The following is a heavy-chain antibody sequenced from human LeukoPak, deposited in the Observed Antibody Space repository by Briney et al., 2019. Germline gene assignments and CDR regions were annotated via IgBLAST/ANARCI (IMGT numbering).Heavy chain of an antibody. Sequence: GGSLRLSCAASGFTFRSYWMSWVRQAPGKGLEWVSAISGSGGSTYYADSVKGRFTISRDNSKNTLYLQMNSLRAEDTAVYYCAKAGDFWSGFDYWGQGTLVTVSS. J-gene: IGHJ4*02. CDR3: AKAGDFWSGFDY. CDR2: ISGSGGST. CDR1: GFTFRSYW. V-gene: IGHV3-23*01. D-gene: IGHD3-3*01.